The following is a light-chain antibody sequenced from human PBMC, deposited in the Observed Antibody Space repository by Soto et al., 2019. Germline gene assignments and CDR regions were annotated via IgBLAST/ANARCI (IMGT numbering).Light chain of an antibody. V-gene: IGKV1-5*03. J-gene: IGKJ5*01. CDR3: QKYNVFPIP. CDR1: QSISTW. CDR2: KAS. Sequence: DIQMTQSPSTLSASVGDRVTITCRASQSISTWLAWYQQKPGRAPNLLIYKASSLESGVPSRFSGGGSGTEFTLTISSLQPDDFATYYCQKYNVFPIPFGQGTLLEI.